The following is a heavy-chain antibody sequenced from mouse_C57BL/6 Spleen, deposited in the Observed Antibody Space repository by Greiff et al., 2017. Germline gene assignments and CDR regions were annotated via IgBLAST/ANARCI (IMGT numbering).Heavy chain of an antibody. D-gene: IGHD1-1*01. CDR3: ARVYYGSSYVHFDY. V-gene: IGHV3-6*01. J-gene: IGHJ2*01. CDR2: ISYDGSN. Sequence: ESGPGLVKPSQSLSLTCSVTGYSITSGYYWNWIRQFPGNKLEWMGYISYDGSNNYNPSLKNRISITRDTSKNQFFLKLNSVTTEDTATYYCARVYYGSSYVHFDYWGQGTTLTVSS. CDR1: GYSITSGYY.